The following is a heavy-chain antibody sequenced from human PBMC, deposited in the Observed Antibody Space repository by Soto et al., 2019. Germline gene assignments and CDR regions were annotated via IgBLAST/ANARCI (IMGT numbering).Heavy chain of an antibody. J-gene: IGHJ4*02. CDR2: IYPSDSDT. Sequence: GESLKISCQVSGYTFTIYWIGWVRQMPGKGLEWMGIIYPSDSDTRYSPSFQGQVTISADQSINTAYLQWDSLKASDTAIYYCSRPANPVAEPFERWGQGTPVTV. D-gene: IGHD1-1*01. CDR3: SRPANPVAEPFER. CDR1: GYTFTIYW. V-gene: IGHV5-51*01.